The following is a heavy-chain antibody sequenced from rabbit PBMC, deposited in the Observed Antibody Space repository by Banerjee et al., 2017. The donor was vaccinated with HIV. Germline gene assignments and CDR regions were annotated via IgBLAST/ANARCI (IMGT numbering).Heavy chain of an antibody. V-gene: IGHV1S40*01. CDR3: TKWGTGNTSDL. CDR2: IYAGNSGST. J-gene: IGHJ3*01. Sequence: QSLEESGGDLVKPGASLTLTCTASGFSLSIYEMCWVRQAPGKGLELIACIYAGNSGSTWYASWAKGRFTISKTSSTTVTLQMTSLTAADTATYFCTKWGTGNTSDLWGQGTLVTVS. D-gene: IGHD3-1*01. CDR1: GFSLSIYE.